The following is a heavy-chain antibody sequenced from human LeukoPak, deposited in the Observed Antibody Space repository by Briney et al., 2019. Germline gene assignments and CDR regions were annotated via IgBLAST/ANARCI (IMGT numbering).Heavy chain of an antibody. Sequence: SETLSLTCAVYGGSFSGYYWSWIRQPPGKGLEWIGSIYYSGSTYYNPSLKSRVTISVDTSKNQFSLKLSSVTAADTAVYYCAARGDSSGLDYWGQGTLVTVSS. D-gene: IGHD6-19*01. V-gene: IGHV4-34*01. J-gene: IGHJ4*02. CDR2: IYYSGST. CDR1: GGSFSGYY. CDR3: AARGDSSGLDY.